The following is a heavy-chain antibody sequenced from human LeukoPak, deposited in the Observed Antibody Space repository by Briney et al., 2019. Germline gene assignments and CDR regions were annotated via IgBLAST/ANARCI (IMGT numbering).Heavy chain of an antibody. V-gene: IGHV4-34*01. CDR2: INHSGST. CDR1: GGSFSDYY. CDR3: ARSLYYYGSGAPYWFDP. D-gene: IGHD3-10*01. J-gene: IGHJ5*02. Sequence: SETLSLTCAVYGGSFSDYYWSWIRQPPGKGLEWVGEINHSGSTNYNPSLKSRVTISVDTSKNQFSLKLSSVTAADTAVYYCARSLYYYGSGAPYWFDPWGQGTLVTVSS.